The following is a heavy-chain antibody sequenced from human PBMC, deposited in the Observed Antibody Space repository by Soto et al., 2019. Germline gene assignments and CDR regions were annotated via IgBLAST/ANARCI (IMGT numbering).Heavy chain of an antibody. CDR1: GGTFSSYA. J-gene: IGHJ4*02. V-gene: IGHV1-69*01. CDR2: IIPIFGTA. CDR3: ARAPYYYDSSGYYYQSNFDY. D-gene: IGHD3-22*01. Sequence: ASGKVSCKASGGTFSSYAISWVRQAPGQGLEWMGGIIPIFGTANYAQKFQGRVTITADESTSTAYMELSSLRSEDTAVYYCARAPYYYDSSGYYYQSNFDYWGQGTLVTVSS.